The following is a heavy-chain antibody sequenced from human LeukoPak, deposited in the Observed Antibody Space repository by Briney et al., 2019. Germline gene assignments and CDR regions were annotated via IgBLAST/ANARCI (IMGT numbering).Heavy chain of an antibody. CDR1: GFTFSSYA. CDR3: AKGGKWDVTPFDY. CDR2: ISGSGGST. D-gene: IGHD1-26*01. J-gene: IGHJ4*02. V-gene: IGHV3-23*01. Sequence: GGSLRLSCAASGFTFSSYAMNWVRQAPGKGLEWVSAISGSGGSTYYADSVKGRFTISRDNSKNTLYLQVNSLRAEDTAVYYCAKGGKWDVTPFDYWGQGTLVTVSS.